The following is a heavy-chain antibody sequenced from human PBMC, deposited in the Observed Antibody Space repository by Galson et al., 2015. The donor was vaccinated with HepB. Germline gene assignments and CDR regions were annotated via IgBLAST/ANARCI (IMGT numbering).Heavy chain of an antibody. J-gene: IGHJ6*02. D-gene: IGHD2-8*01. CDR1: GYTFTSYG. Sequence: SVKVSCKASGYTFTSYGISWVRQAPGQGLEWMGWISAYNGNTNYAQKLQGRATMTTDTSTSTAYMELRSLRSDDTAVYYCARAPRVYAIVYYYGMDVWGQGTTVTVSS. V-gene: IGHV1-18*04. CDR2: ISAYNGNT. CDR3: ARAPRVYAIVYYYGMDV.